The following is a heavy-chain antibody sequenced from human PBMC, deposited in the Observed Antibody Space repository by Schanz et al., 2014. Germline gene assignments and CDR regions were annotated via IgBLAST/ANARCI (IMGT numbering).Heavy chain of an antibody. V-gene: IGHV1-69*02. CDR2: IIPILGIA. D-gene: IGHD6-13*01. J-gene: IGHJ4*02. CDR1: GGTFSTYT. Sequence: QVQLVQSGAEVKKPGSSVKVSCKASGGTFSTYTISWVRQAPGQGLEWMGRIIPILGIANYAQKFQGRVTITADKSTFTASMELSSLRSEDTAVYYCASSGAGYSSSWDFDYWGQGTLVTVSS. CDR3: ASSGAGYSSSWDFDY.